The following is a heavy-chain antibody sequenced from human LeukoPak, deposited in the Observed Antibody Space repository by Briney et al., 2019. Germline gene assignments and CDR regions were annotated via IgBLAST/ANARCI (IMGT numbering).Heavy chain of an antibody. D-gene: IGHD6-19*01. J-gene: IGHJ2*01. CDR1: GFTFDDYA. Sequence: GGSLRLSCAASGFTFDDYAMHWVRQAPGKGLEWVSGISWNSGSIGYADSVKGRFTISRDNAKNSLYLQMNSLRAEDTALYYCAKVPRAAVAGTYWYFDLWGRGTLVTVSS. CDR2: ISWNSGSI. V-gene: IGHV3-9*01. CDR3: AKVPRAAVAGTYWYFDL.